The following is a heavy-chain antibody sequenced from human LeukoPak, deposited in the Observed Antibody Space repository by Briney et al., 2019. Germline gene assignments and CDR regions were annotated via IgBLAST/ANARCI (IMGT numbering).Heavy chain of an antibody. Sequence: GGSLRLSCAASGVTFSNYGLSWVRRAPGKGLEWFSGITGSGGSTYYADSVKGRFTISRDNSKNTPYLHMNSLRAEDTAIYYCARDERLLSFLKWGQGTLVTVSS. J-gene: IGHJ4*02. CDR1: GVTFSNYG. D-gene: IGHD3-3*01. CDR3: ARDERLLSFLK. CDR2: ITGSGGST. V-gene: IGHV3-23*01.